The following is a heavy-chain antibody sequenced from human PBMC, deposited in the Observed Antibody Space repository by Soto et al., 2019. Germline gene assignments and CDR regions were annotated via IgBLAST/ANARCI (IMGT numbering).Heavy chain of an antibody. D-gene: IGHD6-6*01. CDR3: ARDDSSSSRGMDV. Sequence: PGGSLRLSCAASGFTFSNYEMNWVRQAPGKRLEWVSYISGSGDRISYADSVKGRLTISRDNAKDSLYLQMNSLRAEDTAVYYCARDDSSSSRGMDVWGQGTTVTVSS. CDR1: GFTFSNYE. J-gene: IGHJ6*02. V-gene: IGHV3-48*03. CDR2: ISGSGDRI.